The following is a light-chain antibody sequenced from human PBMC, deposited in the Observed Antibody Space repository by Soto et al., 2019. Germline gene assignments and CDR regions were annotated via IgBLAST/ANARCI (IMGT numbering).Light chain of an antibody. CDR1: QNVSHW. V-gene: IGKV1-5*01. CDR2: DVS. Sequence: DIQMTQSPSTLSASIGDRVTITCRASQNVSHWLAWYRQKPGKAPNLLIYDVSSSESGVPSRFSGSGSGTEVTLTVSSLQPDDFTTYFCQQYYGFPWTFGQGTKVEIK. CDR3: QQYYGFPWT. J-gene: IGKJ1*01.